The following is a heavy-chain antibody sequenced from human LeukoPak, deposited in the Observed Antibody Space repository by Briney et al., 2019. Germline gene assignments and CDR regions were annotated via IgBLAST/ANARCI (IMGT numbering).Heavy chain of an antibody. CDR3: ARHHRPVVGASYYGMDV. Sequence: SETMSLTCTVSGGSISSSSYYWGWIRQPPGKGLEWIGSIYYSGSTYYNPSLKSRVTISVDTSKNQFSLKLSSVTAADTAVYYCARHHRPVVGASYYGMDVWGQGTTVTVSS. J-gene: IGHJ6*02. V-gene: IGHV4-39*01. CDR2: IYYSGST. CDR1: GGSISSSSYY. D-gene: IGHD1-26*01.